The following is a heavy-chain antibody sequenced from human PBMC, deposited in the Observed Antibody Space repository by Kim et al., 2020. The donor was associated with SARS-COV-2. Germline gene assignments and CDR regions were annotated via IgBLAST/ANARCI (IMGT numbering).Heavy chain of an antibody. CDR2: INHSGST. D-gene: IGHD3-22*01. CDR3: ARGLRITMIVVVTHAFDI. Sequence: SETLSLTCAVYGGSFSGYYWSWIRQPPGKGLEWIGEINHSGSTNYNPSLKSRVTISVDTSKNQFSLKLSSVTAADTAVYYCARGLRITMIVVVTHAFDIWGQGTMVTVSS. CDR1: GGSFSGYY. J-gene: IGHJ3*02. V-gene: IGHV4-34*01.